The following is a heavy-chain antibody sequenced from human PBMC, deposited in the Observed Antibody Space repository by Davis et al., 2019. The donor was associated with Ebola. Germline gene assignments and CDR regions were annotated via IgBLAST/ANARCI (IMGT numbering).Heavy chain of an antibody. V-gene: IGHV3-48*02. CDR3: ASRGALGGDGDDY. CDR1: GFTFSSYS. CDR2: ISSSSSTI. Sequence: GESLKISCAASGFTFSSYSMNWVRQAPGKGLEWVSYISSSSSTIYYADSVKGRFTISRDNAKNSLYLQMNSLRDEDTAVYYCASRGALGGDGDDYWGQGILVTVSS. J-gene: IGHJ4*02. D-gene: IGHD3-16*01.